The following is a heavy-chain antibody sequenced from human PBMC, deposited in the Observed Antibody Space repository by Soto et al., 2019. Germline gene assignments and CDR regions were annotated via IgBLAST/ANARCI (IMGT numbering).Heavy chain of an antibody. CDR2: INAANGDT. CDR1: GYTFTSYG. D-gene: IGHD6-13*01. Sequence: QVQLVQSGTEVKKPGASVKVSCKASGYTFTSYGIHWVRQAHGQRLEWMGWINAANGDTKYSPKFQGRVTITRDTSASTAYMELSSLRSEDTAVYYCVRRHVSATGIDWFDPWGQGTLVTVSS. J-gene: IGHJ5*02. CDR3: VRRHVSATGIDWFDP. V-gene: IGHV1-3*01.